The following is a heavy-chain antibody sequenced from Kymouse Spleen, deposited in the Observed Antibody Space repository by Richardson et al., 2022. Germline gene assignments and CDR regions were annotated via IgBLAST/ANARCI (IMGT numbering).Heavy chain of an antibody. Sequence: QVQLQQWGAGLLKPSETLSLTCAVYGGSFSGYYWSWIRQPPGKGLEWIGEINHSGSTNYNPSLKSRVTISVDTSKNQFSLKLSSVTAADTAVYYCARGGPQLGDYWGQGTLVTVSS. J-gene: IGHJ4*02. V-gene: IGHV4-34*01. CDR3: ARGGPQLGDY. D-gene: IGHD7-27*02. CDR2: INHSGST. CDR1: GGSFSGYY.